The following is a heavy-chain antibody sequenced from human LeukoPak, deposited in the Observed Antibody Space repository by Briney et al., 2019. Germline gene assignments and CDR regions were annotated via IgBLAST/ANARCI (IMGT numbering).Heavy chain of an antibody. D-gene: IGHD1-26*01. J-gene: IGHJ4*02. V-gene: IGHV3-72*01. CDR1: GFTFSDHY. Sequence: GGSLRLSCAASGFTFSDHYMDWVRQAPGKRLEWVDHIRNRANSYTTFYAASVKGRFTISRDDSKNSLYLQMNSLQTEDTAVYYCADLGDTLWGQGTLVTVSS. CDR2: IRNRANSYTT. CDR3: ADLGDTL.